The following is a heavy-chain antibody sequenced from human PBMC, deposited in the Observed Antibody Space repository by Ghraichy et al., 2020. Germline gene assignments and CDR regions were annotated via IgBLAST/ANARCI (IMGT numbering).Heavy chain of an antibody. CDR1: GLTLRDYY. J-gene: IGHJ4*02. Sequence: GGSLRLSCAASGLTLRDYYMSWIRQAPGKGLEWLSYISHSTTYTNYADSVRGRFTISRDNAKNSLYLQMNSLRAEDTAVYFCAGNPPSSWGNFDYWGQGTLVSVSS. CDR2: ISHSTTYT. D-gene: IGHD6-13*01. CDR3: AGNPPSSWGNFDY. V-gene: IGHV3-11*06.